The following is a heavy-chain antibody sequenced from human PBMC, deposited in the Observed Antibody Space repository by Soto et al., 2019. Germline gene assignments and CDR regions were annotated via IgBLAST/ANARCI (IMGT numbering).Heavy chain of an antibody. J-gene: IGHJ3*02. CDR1: GYRFSSYW. CDR3: ARRDIVTGYYSRDTFDI. CDR2: IYPGDSDT. Sequence: GESLKISCQGSGYRFSSYWIGWVRQMPGKGLEWMGSIYPGDSDTRYSPSFQGQVTFSADKSISTAYLQWSSLKASDTAMYYCARRDIVTGYYSRDTFDIWGQGTMVT. D-gene: IGHD3-9*01. V-gene: IGHV5-51*01.